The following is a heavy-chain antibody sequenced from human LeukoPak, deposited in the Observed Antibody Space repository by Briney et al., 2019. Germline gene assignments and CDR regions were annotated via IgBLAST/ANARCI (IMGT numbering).Heavy chain of an antibody. J-gene: IGHJ6*03. V-gene: IGHV3-53*01. Sequence: GGSLRLSCAASGFIVSSSYMSWVRQAPGKGLEWVSLIYSDGSTYYADSVKGRFTISRDNSKNTLYLQMNSLRAEDTAVYYCARDGQYDFWSGEGYYMDVWGKGTTVTVSS. CDR2: IYSDGST. CDR3: ARDGQYDFWSGEGYYMDV. D-gene: IGHD3-3*01. CDR1: GFIVSSSY.